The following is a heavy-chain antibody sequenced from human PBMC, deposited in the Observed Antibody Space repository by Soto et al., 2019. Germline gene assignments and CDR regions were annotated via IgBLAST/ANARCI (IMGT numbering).Heavy chain of an antibody. V-gene: IGHV3-72*01. J-gene: IGHJ4*02. CDR1: GFTFSDHY. Sequence: EVQLVESGGGLVQPGGSLRLSCAASGFTFSDHYMDWVRQAPGKGLEWVGRTRNKANSYSTEYAAYVKGRFTISRDDSKNSLYLLMNSLKTEDTAVYYCARVALCGDPPKYSDYWGQGTLVTVSS. CDR2: TRNKANSYST. CDR3: ARVALCGDPPKYSDY. D-gene: IGHD4-17*01.